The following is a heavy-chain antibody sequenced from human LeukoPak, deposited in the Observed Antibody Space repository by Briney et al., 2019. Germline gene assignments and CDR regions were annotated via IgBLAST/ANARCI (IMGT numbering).Heavy chain of an antibody. CDR3: ARDFSSSSSVYYYYMDV. D-gene: IGHD6-6*01. Sequence: KPSETLSLTCTVSGDSITSGSYYWGWVRQPPGKGLEWLGTIYYRGTTYYNPSLKSRVTISVDTSKNQFSLRLNSVTAADTAVYYCARDFSSSSSVYYYYMDVWGKGTSVTVSS. CDR1: GDSITSGSYY. V-gene: IGHV4-39*07. CDR2: IYYRGTT. J-gene: IGHJ6*03.